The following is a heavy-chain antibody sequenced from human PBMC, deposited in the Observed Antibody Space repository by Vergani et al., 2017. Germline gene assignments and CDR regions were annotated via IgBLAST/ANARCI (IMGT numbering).Heavy chain of an antibody. CDR1: GFTVSSNY. CDR2: IYSGGST. Sequence: EVQLVESGGGLVQPGGSLRLSCAASGFTVSSNYMSWVRQAPGKGLEWVSVIYSGGSTYYADSVKGRVTISRDNSKNTLYLQMNSLRAEDTAVYYCATDRTQDYGSGSYYPYWGQGTLVTVSS. D-gene: IGHD3-10*01. J-gene: IGHJ4*02. CDR3: ATDRTQDYGSGSYYPY. V-gene: IGHV3-66*01.